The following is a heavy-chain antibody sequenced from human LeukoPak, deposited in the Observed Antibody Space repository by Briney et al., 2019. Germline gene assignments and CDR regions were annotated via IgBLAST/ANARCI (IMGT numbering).Heavy chain of an antibody. CDR2: IYTSGIT. D-gene: IGHD6-6*01. CDR1: GASISSGGHY. CDR3: ARGAALYYFDW. J-gene: IGHJ4*02. V-gene: IGHV4-61*02. Sequence: PSETLSLTCTVSGASISSGGHYWSWIRQPAGKGLEWIGRIYTSGITNYNPSLESRVTISLDTSENQFSLKLSSVTAADTAVYYCARGAALYYFDWWGQGTLVTVSS.